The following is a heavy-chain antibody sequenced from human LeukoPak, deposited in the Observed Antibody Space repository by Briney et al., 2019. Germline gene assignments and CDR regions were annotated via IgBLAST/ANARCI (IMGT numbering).Heavy chain of an antibody. Sequence: KTSETLSLTCTVSGGSISSYYWSWIRQPPGKGLEWIGYIYYSGSTNYNPSLKSRVTISVDTSKNQFSLKLSSVTAADTAVYYCARSLYYYDSSGYYYYFDYWGQGTLVTVSS. CDR2: IYYSGST. CDR1: GGSISSYY. J-gene: IGHJ4*02. D-gene: IGHD3-22*01. V-gene: IGHV4-59*01. CDR3: ARSLYYYDSSGYYYYFDY.